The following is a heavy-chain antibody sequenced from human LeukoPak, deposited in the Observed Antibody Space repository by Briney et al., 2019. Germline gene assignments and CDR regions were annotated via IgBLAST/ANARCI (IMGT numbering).Heavy chain of an antibody. V-gene: IGHV1-2*02. D-gene: IGHD6-19*01. CDR3: ARDIAPSGQWLFDY. Sequence: ASVKVSCKASEYTFTGYYIHWLRQAPGQGLEWMGWIAANSGDTNYAQKFRGRVTMTRDTSVSTAYMELSRLTSDDTAVYYCARDIAPSGQWLFDYWGQGTLVTVSS. CDR2: IAANSGDT. CDR1: EYTFTGYY. J-gene: IGHJ4*02.